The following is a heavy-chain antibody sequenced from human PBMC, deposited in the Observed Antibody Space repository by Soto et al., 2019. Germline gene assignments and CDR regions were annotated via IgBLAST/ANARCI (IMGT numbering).Heavy chain of an antibody. CDR1: GFTYSDYA. CDR3: AKGRKSTEKDIAVMLAAASSIQH. V-gene: IGHV3-23*01. CDR2: ISATGATT. J-gene: IGHJ1*01. Sequence: PGGSLRLSCVASGFTYSDYAMTCVRQAPGQGLERVSVISATGATTYYADSVRGRFTISRDNSKNTLNLQMNDLRVEDTAVIYCAKGRKSTEKDIAVMLAAASSIQHWGQGTLVTVSS. D-gene: IGHD2-15*01.